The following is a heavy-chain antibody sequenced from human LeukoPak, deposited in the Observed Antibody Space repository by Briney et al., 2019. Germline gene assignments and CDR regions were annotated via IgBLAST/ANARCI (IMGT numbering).Heavy chain of an antibody. Sequence: GGSLRLSCAASGFTFSSYAMSWVRQAPGKGLEWVSAISGSGGSTYYADSVKGRFTISRDNSKNTLYLQVNSLRAEDTAVYYCAKDGLRFLEWLLFDYWGQGTLVTVSS. V-gene: IGHV3-23*01. D-gene: IGHD3-3*01. CDR2: ISGSGGST. CDR3: AKDGLRFLEWLLFDY. CDR1: GFTFSSYA. J-gene: IGHJ4*02.